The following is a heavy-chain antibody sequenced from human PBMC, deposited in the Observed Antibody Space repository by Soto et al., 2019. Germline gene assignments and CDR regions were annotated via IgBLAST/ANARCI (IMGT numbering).Heavy chain of an antibody. CDR3: ARDGGGTYSYCYYKDA. D-gene: IGHD3-16*01. Sequence: PSETLSLTCTVSGGSISSYYWSWIRQPPGKGLEWIGYIYYSGSTNYNPSLKSRVTISVDTSKNQFSLKPSSVTAADTAVYYCARDGGGTYSYCYYKDAWGKGTTVTVSS. V-gene: IGHV4-59*01. CDR1: GGSISSYY. CDR2: IYYSGST. J-gene: IGHJ6*03.